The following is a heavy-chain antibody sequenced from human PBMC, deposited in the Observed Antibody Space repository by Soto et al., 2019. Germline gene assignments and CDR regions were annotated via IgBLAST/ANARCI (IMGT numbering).Heavy chain of an antibody. J-gene: IGHJ4*02. CDR1: GYTFTNYG. Sequence: QVQLVQFGAEVKKSGASVKVSCKASGYTFTNYGLSWVRQAPGQGLEWMGWISGYNGNTNYAQKLQGRVTMTTDTSTTTAYMELRSLRSDDTAVYYCARDSGVRYFGPGGLDYWGQGTLVTVSS. CDR3: ARDSGVRYFGPGGLDY. CDR2: ISGYNGNT. V-gene: IGHV1-18*04. D-gene: IGHD3-9*01.